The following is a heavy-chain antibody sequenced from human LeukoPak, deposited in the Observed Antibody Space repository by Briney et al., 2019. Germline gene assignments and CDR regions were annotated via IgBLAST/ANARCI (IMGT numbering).Heavy chain of an antibody. V-gene: IGHV1-18*01. CDR2: ISAYNGNT. D-gene: IGHD6-13*01. CDR1: GYTFTSHG. J-gene: IGHJ5*02. CDR3: ARVVSSSPLNNWFDP. Sequence: AASVKVSCKASGYTFTSHGISWVRQAPGQGLEWMGWISAYNGNTNYAQKLQGRVTMTTDTSTSTAYMELRSLRSDDTAVYYCARVVSSSPLNNWFDPWGQGTLVTVSS.